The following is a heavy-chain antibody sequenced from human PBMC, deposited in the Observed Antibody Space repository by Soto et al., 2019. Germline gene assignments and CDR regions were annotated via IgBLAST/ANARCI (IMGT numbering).Heavy chain of an antibody. V-gene: IGHV1-18*01. CDR3: ARDGNDFWSGYYTGSSDY. CDR1: GYTFTSYG. J-gene: IGHJ4*02. Sequence: GASVKVSCKASGYTFTSYGISWVRQAPGQGLEWMGWISAYNGNTNYAQKLQGRVTMTTDTSTSTAYMELRSLRSGDTAVYYCARDGNDFWSGYYTGSSDYWGQGTLVTVSS. CDR2: ISAYNGNT. D-gene: IGHD3-3*01.